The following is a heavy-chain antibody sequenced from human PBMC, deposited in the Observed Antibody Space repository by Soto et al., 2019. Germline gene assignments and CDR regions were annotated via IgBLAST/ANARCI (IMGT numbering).Heavy chain of an antibody. V-gene: IGHV4-59*01. Sequence: QVQLQESGPGLVKPSETLSLTCTVSGASFTTYYWSWVRQPPGKGLEWIGYIFYSGHLKYNPSLTGRPTISVDPSKTQLSLRLPSVTPADTAVYYCAREGGGYRFDYWGQGTLVTVSS. CDR3: AREGGGYRFDY. CDR2: IFYSGHL. J-gene: IGHJ4*02. CDR1: GASFTTYY. D-gene: IGHD1-26*01.